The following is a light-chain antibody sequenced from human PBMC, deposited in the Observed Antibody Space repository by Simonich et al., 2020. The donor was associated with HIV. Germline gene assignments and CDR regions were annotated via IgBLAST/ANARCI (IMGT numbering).Light chain of an antibody. Sequence: DIVMTQSPLSLPVTPGEPASISCRFSQSLLHSNGSNYLYWYLQKPGQSPQLLIYEVSNRFSGVPDRFSGSGSGTDFTLKISRVEAEDVGVYYCMQALQTPRTFGQGTRLEIK. J-gene: IGKJ5*01. CDR1: QSLLHSNGSNY. CDR2: EVS. CDR3: MQALQTPRT. V-gene: IGKV2-29*03.